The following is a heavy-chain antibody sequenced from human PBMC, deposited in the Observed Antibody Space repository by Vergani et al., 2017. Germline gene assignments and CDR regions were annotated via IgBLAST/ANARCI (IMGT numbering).Heavy chain of an antibody. CDR3: ARAPGGYFFRFDP. CDR1: GYTFTGDY. CDR2: INPNSGGT. J-gene: IGHJ5*02. Sequence: QVQLVQSGAELKKPGASVRVSCKASGYTFTGDYMHWVRQAPGQGLEWMGWINPNSGGTNYAQKFQGRVTMTRDTSISTAYMELSRLRSDDTAVYYCARAPGGYFFRFDPWGQGTLVTVSS. V-gene: IGHV1-2*02. D-gene: IGHD6-13*01.